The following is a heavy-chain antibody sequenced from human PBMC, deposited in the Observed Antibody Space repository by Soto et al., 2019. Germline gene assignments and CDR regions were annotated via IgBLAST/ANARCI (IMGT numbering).Heavy chain of an antibody. CDR2: INPNSGGT. J-gene: IGHJ6*02. Sequence: VASVKVSCKASGYTFTGYYMHWVRQAPGQGLEWMGWINPNSGGTNYAQKFQGWVTMTRDTSISTAYMELSRLRSDDTAVYYCARAGLTYHYYYYGMDVWGQGTTVTVS. CDR1: GYTFTGYY. V-gene: IGHV1-2*04. CDR3: ARAGLTYHYYYYGMDV. D-gene: IGHD2-21*01.